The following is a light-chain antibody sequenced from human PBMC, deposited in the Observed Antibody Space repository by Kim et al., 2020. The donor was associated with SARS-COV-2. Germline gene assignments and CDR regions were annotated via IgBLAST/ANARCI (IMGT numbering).Light chain of an antibody. J-gene: IGLJ2*01. Sequence: NFMLTQPHSVSESPGNTVTISCTRSSGNIADNYVQWYQQRPGSAPTIVIYEDNERPSGVPYRFSGSIDTSSSSASLTISGLKTEDEADYYCQSYDISNVIFGGGTQLTVL. V-gene: IGLV6-57*04. CDR2: EDN. CDR3: QSYDISNVI. CDR1: SGNIADNY.